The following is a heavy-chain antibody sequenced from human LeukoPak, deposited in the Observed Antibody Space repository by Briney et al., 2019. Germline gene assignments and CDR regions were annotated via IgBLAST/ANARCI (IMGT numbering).Heavy chain of an antibody. CDR2: INHSGST. CDR1: GGSFSGYY. CDR3: ARRYSSSWSTVNWFDP. J-gene: IGHJ5*02. V-gene: IGHV4-34*01. Sequence: PSETLSLTCAAYGGSFSGYYWSWIRQPPGKGLEWIGEINHSGSTNYNPSLKSRVTISVDTSKNQFSLKLSSVTAADTAVYYCARRYSSSWSTVNWFDPWGQGTLVTVSS. D-gene: IGHD6-13*01.